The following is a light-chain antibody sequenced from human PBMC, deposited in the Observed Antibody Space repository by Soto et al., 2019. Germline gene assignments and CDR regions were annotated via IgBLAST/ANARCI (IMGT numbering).Light chain of an antibody. CDR2: EAS. V-gene: IGLV2-14*01. Sequence: QSALTQPASMSGSPGQSITISCTGTNSDIGGYNFVSWYQQHPGKAPKLMIYEASTRPSGVSNRFSGSKSGNTASLTISGLQAEDEADYYCCSYTTSSTRVFGTGTKVTVL. CDR3: CSYTTSSTRV. J-gene: IGLJ1*01. CDR1: NSDIGGYNF.